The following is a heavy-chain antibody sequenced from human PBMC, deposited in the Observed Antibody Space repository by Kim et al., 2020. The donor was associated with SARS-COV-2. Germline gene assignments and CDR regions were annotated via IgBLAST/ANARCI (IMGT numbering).Heavy chain of an antibody. Sequence: SETLSLTCTVSGGSISSGGYYWSWIRQHPGKGLEWIGYIYYSGSTYYNPSLKSRVTISVDTSKNQFSLKLSSVTAADTAVYYCATLRYYYGSGSYPNWFDPWGQGTLVTVSS. V-gene: IGHV4-31*03. D-gene: IGHD3-10*01. CDR1: GGSISSGGYY. CDR2: IYYSGST. CDR3: ATLRYYYGSGSYPNWFDP. J-gene: IGHJ5*02.